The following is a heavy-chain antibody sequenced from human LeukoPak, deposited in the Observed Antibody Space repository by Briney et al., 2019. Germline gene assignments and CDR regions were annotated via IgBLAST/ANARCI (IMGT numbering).Heavy chain of an antibody. D-gene: IGHD3-22*01. V-gene: IGHV5-51*01. CDR1: GYSFNSYW. Sequence: GESPKISCEGSGYSFNSYWIGWVRQMPGKGLEWMGLIYPGDSDTRYSPSFQGQVTISADRSISTAYLQWSSLKTSDTAMYYCARRYYDSSGYSRHFDYWGQGTLVTVSS. CDR2: IYPGDSDT. J-gene: IGHJ4*02. CDR3: ARRYYDSSGYSRHFDY.